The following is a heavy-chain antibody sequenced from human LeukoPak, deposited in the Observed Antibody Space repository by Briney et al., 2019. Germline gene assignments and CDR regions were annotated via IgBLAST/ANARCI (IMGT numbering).Heavy chain of an antibody. CDR3: ATEARVVDTAMAYYYYYMDV. V-gene: IGHV1-24*01. CDR1: GYTFTSYG. CDR2: FDPEDGET. J-gene: IGHJ6*03. Sequence: ASVKVSCKASGYTFTSYGISWVRQAPGIGLEWMGGFDPEDGETIYAQKFQGRVTMTEDTSTDTAYMELSSLRSEDTAVYYCATEARVVDTAMAYYYYYMDVWGKGTTVTVSS. D-gene: IGHD5-18*01.